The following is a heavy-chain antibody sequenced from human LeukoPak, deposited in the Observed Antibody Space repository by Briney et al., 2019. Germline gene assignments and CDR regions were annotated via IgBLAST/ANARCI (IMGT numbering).Heavy chain of an antibody. CDR2: ISGSGGST. CDR3: ARAVRETNYYYYYMDV. CDR1: GFTFSSYG. D-gene: IGHD1-7*01. Sequence: GGSLRLSCAASGFTFSSYGMSWVRQAPGKGLEWVSAISGSGGSTYYADSVKGRFTISRDNSKNTLYLQMNSLRAEDTAVYYCARAVRETNYYYYYMDVWGKGTTVTISS. V-gene: IGHV3-23*01. J-gene: IGHJ6*03.